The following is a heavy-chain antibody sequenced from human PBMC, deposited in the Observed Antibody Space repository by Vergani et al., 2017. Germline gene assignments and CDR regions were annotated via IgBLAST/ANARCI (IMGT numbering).Heavy chain of an antibody. CDR3: ARDLFSSSSWYLQGAFDI. J-gene: IGHJ3*02. Sequence: EVQLVESGGGLVQPGGSLRLSCAASGFTFSSYSMNWVRQAPGKGLEWVSYISSSSSTIDYADSVKGRFTISRDNAKNSLYLQMNSLRAEDTAVYYCARDLFSSSSWYLQGAFDIWGQGTMVTVSS. CDR2: ISSSSSTI. V-gene: IGHV3-48*01. D-gene: IGHD6-13*01. CDR1: GFTFSSYS.